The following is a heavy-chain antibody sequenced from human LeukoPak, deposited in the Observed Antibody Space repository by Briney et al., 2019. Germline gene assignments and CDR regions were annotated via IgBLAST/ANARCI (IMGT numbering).Heavy chain of an antibody. J-gene: IGHJ4*02. Sequence: ASVKVSCKASGHTFTGYYMHWVRQAPGQGLEWMGWINPNSGGTNYAQKFQGRVTMTTDTSTSTAYMELRSLRSDDTAVYYCARDQGSGYGEFDYWGQGTLVTVSS. V-gene: IGHV1-2*02. CDR1: GHTFTGYY. CDR2: INPNSGGT. CDR3: ARDQGSGYGEFDY. D-gene: IGHD5-12*01.